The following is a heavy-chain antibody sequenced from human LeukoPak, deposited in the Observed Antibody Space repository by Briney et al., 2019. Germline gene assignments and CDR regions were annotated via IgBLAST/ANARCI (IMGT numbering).Heavy chain of an antibody. D-gene: IGHD3-22*01. Sequence: GGSLRLSCAASGFTFSSYGMHWVRQAPGKGLEWVAVISYDGSNKYYADSVKGRFTISRDNSKNTLYLQMNSLRAEDTAVYYWAPGPYYYDSSGYHGGKGPLAPFSS. V-gene: IGHV3-30*03. CDR3: APGPYYYDSSGYH. CDR1: GFTFSSYG. J-gene: IGHJ4*02. CDR2: ISYDGSNK.